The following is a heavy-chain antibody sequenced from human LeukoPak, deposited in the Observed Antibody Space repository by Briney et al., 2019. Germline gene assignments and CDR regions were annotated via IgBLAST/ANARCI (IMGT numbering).Heavy chain of an antibody. Sequence: SETLSLTCAVYGGSFSGYYWSWIRQPPGKGLEWIGEINHSGSTNYNPSLKSRVTISVDTPKNQFSLKLSSVTAADTAVYYCARGPPVLYYYGSGSYPPTSEDYWGQGTLVTVSS. CDR1: GGSFSGYY. D-gene: IGHD3-10*01. CDR3: ARGPPVLYYYGSGSYPPTSEDY. J-gene: IGHJ4*02. CDR2: INHSGST. V-gene: IGHV4-34*01.